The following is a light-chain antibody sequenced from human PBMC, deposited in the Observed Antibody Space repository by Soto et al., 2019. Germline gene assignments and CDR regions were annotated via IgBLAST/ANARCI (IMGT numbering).Light chain of an antibody. V-gene: IGKV1-5*03. J-gene: IGKJ1*01. CDR2: KAS. CDR1: QTISTL. Sequence: DIQMNQSPSTLSASVGDRVTITCRASQTISTLLAWYQQRPGKAPNLLIYKASSLESGVPSRFSGSGSGTEFTLTISSLQPDDFATYFCQQYSTYPWTFGQGTKVEVK. CDR3: QQYSTYPWT.